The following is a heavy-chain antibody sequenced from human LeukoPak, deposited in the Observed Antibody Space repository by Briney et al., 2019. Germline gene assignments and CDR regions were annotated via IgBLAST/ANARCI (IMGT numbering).Heavy chain of an antibody. CDR2: IYSGGST. Sequence: PGGSLRLLCAASGFTFSSNDMNWVRQAPGKGLEWVSVIYSGGSTYYSDSVKGRFTISRHNSKNTLYLQMNSPRAEDTAVYYCAGEFPATSRDDYNWHFDYCGHGTLVTVSS. CDR1: GFTFSSND. CDR3: AGEFPATSRDDYNWHFDY. J-gene: IGHJ4*01. D-gene: IGHD5-24*01. V-gene: IGHV3-53*04.